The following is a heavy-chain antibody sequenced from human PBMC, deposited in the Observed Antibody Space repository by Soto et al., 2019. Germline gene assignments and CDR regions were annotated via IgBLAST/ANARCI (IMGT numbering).Heavy chain of an antibody. CDR2: IYWNDDK. Sequence: SGPTLVNPTQTLTLTCTFSGFSLSTNGVGVGWIRQPPGKALEWLALIYWNDDKRYSPSLKSRLTITKDTSKTQVVLTMTNMDPVDTATYFCVHTREYGSGEYYFDYWGQGTLVTVS. CDR3: VHTREYGSGEYYFDY. CDR1: GFSLSTNGVG. V-gene: IGHV2-5*01. D-gene: IGHD2-15*01. J-gene: IGHJ4*02.